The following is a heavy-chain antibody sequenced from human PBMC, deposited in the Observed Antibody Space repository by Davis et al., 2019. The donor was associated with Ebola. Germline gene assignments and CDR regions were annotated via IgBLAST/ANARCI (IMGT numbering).Heavy chain of an antibody. Sequence: GESLKISCAASGFTFSRYWMNWVRQAPGKGLQWVADIKEDGSEKYYVDSVEGRFTISRDNAKNSLYLQMNSLRAEDTAVYYCARHPHYYGDYVADYWGQGVQVTVSS. CDR3: ARHPHYYGDYVADY. CDR2: IKEDGSEK. V-gene: IGHV3-7*01. CDR1: GFTFSRYW. D-gene: IGHD4-17*01. J-gene: IGHJ4*02.